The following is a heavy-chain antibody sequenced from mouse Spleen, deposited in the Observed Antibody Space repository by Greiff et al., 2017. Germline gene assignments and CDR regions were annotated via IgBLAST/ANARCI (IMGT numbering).Heavy chain of an antibody. CDR3: ARSSDGYQGAWFAY. J-gene: IGHJ3*01. CDR1: GYTFTSYY. Sequence: EVQLQQPGAELVKPGASVKVSCKASGYTFTSYYMHWVKQRTEQGLEWIGRIDPEDGETKYAPKFQGKATITADTSSNTAYLQLSSLTSEDTAVYYCARSSDGYQGAWFAYWGQGTLVTVSA. D-gene: IGHD2-3*01. V-gene: IGHV14-2*01. CDR2: IDPEDGET.